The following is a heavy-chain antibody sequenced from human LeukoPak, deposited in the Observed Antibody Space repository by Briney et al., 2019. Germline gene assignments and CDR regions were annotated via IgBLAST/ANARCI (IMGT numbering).Heavy chain of an antibody. CDR2: ISYDGSNK. J-gene: IGHJ6*02. Sequence: GRSLRLSCAASGFTFSSYAMHWVRQAPGKGLEWVAVISYDGSNKYYADSVKGRFTISRDNSKNTLYLQMNSLRAEDMAVYYCARDTYSYAPPYYYGMDVWGQGTTVTVSS. V-gene: IGHV3-30*04. CDR3: ARDTYSYAPPYYYGMDV. D-gene: IGHD5-18*01. CDR1: GFTFSSYA.